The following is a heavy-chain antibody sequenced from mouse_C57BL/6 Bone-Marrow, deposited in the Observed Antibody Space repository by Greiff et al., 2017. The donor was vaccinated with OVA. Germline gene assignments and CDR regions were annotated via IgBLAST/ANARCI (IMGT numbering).Heavy chain of an antibody. CDR1: GFTFRDYG. CDR3: AYHSRSPWWFAY. J-gene: IGHJ3*01. V-gene: IGHV5-17*01. D-gene: IGHD1-1*01. CDR2: ISSGSSTI. Sequence: EVKLVESGGGLVKPGGSLKLSCAASGFTFRDYGMHWVRQAPEKGLEWVAYISSGSSTIYYEASVKVGFTISRDDAKNTLFLQMSSLRSEDTAMYCCAYHSRSPWWFAYWVQGTVVTVSA.